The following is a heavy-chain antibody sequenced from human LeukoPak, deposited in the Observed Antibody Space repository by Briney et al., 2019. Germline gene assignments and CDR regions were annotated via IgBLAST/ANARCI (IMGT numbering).Heavy chain of an antibody. CDR3: ARGGYSSSWYISRDY. D-gene: IGHD6-13*01. V-gene: IGHV3-7*01. Sequence: GGSLGLSCAASAFTFSSYWMTWVRQAPGKGLEWVANIKEDGSEKYYVDSVKGRFTISRDNAKNSLYLQMNSLRAEDTAVYYCARGGYSSSWYISRDYWGQGTLVTVSS. CDR2: IKEDGSEK. CDR1: AFTFSSYW. J-gene: IGHJ4*02.